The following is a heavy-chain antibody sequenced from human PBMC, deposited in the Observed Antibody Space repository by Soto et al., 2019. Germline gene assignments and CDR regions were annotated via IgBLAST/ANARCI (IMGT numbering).Heavy chain of an antibody. D-gene: IGHD2-8*01. CDR3: SSSRVCTNGVCYNWAWAFDI. CDR2: FDPEDGET. V-gene: IGHV1-24*01. Sequence: GASVKVSCKVSGYTLTELSMHWVRQAPGKGLEWMGGFDPEDGETIYAQKFQGRVTMTEDTSTDTAYMELSSLRSEDTAVYYCSSSRVCTNGVCYNWAWAFDIWGQGTMVTVSS. J-gene: IGHJ3*02. CDR1: GYTLTELS.